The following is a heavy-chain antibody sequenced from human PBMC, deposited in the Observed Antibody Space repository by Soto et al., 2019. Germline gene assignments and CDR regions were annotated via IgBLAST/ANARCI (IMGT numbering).Heavy chain of an antibody. J-gene: IGHJ5*02. V-gene: IGHV1-69*02. D-gene: IGHD2-8*01. CDR2: IIPILGIA. CDR1: GGTFSSYT. Sequence: ASVKVSCKASGGTFSSYTISWVRQAPGQGLEWMGRIIPILGIANYAQKFQGRVTITADKSTSTAYMELSSLRSEDTAVYYCARVTLGEMVWFDPWGQGTLVTVSS. CDR3: ARVTLGEMVWFDP.